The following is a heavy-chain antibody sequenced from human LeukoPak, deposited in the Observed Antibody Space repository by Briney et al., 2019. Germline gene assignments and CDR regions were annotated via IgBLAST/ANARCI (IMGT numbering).Heavy chain of an antibody. J-gene: IGHJ4*02. Sequence: ASVKVSCKASAYTFTNYGIAWVRQAPGQGLEWMGWISAHNGNTNYAQKLRGRVTMTTDTSTSTAYMELRSLASGDTAVYYCARDGYFDHWGQGTLVTVSS. CDR1: AYTFTNYG. V-gene: IGHV1-18*01. CDR2: ISAHNGNT. CDR3: ARDGYFDH.